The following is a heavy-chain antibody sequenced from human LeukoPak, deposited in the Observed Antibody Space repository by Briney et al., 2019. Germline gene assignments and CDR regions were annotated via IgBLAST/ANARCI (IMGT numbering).Heavy chain of an antibody. D-gene: IGHD3-10*01. CDR3: ASMVRGVNDFDY. Sequence: ASVKVSCKASGYTFTSYATHWVRQAPGQRLEWMGWINAGDGNTKYSQKFQGRVTITRDTSASTAYMELSSLRSEDTAVYYCASMVRGVNDFDYWGQGTLVTVSS. CDR1: GYTFTSYA. V-gene: IGHV1-3*01. CDR2: INAGDGNT. J-gene: IGHJ4*02.